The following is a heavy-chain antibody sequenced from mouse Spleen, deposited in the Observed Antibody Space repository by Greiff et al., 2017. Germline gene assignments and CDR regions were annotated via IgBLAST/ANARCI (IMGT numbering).Heavy chain of an antibody. CDR1: GFTFSSYA. V-gene: IGHV5-9-1*02. CDR3: TRSGTTVVVSYYYAMDY. J-gene: IGHJ4*01. Sequence: EVKLMESGEGLVKPGGSLKLSCAASGFTFSSYAMSWVRQTPEKRLEWVAYISSGGDYIYYADTVKGRFTISRDNARNTLYLQMSSLKSEDTAMYYCTRSGTTVVVSYYYAMDYWGQGTSVTVSS. CDR2: ISSGGDYI. D-gene: IGHD1-1*01.